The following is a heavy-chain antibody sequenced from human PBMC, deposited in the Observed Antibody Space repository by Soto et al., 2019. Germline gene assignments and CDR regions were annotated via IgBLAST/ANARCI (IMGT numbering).Heavy chain of an antibody. CDR1: GYTFTGYY. Sequence: ASVKVSCKASGYTFTGYYMHWVRQAPGQGLEWMGWINPNSGGTNYAQKFQGWVTMTRDTSISIAYMELSRLRSDDTAVYYCAITTVVTPYAFDIWGQGTMVTVSS. D-gene: IGHD4-17*01. CDR3: AITTVVTPYAFDI. J-gene: IGHJ3*02. CDR2: INPNSGGT. V-gene: IGHV1-2*04.